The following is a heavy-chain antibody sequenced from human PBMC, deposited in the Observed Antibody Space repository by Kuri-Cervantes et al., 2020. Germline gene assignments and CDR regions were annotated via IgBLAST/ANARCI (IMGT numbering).Heavy chain of an antibody. Sequence: GGSLRLSCAASGFTFSGYGMHWVRQAPGKGLEWVAVISYDGSNKYYADSVKGRFTISRDNSKNTLYLQMNSLRAEDAAVYYCAKDRRSEGITYYYGMDVWGQGTTVTVSS. CDR1: GFTFSGYG. J-gene: IGHJ6*02. CDR3: AKDRRSEGITYYYGMDV. V-gene: IGHV3-30*02. D-gene: IGHD3-10*01. CDR2: ISYDGSNK.